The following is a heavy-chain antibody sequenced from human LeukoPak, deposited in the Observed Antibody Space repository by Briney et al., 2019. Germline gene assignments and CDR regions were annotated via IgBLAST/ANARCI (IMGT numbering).Heavy chain of an antibody. CDR2: IFNPGGAT. Sequence: GGSLRLSCAASGFTFSSYWMHWVRQAPGKGLVWVSRIFNPGGATAYVDSVKGRFTISRDNAENTLSLQMNSLRVEDTAVYYCVRVNCAGDCTSRDWYFDLWGRSTLVVVSS. J-gene: IGHJ2*01. D-gene: IGHD2-21*02. CDR1: GFTFSSYW. V-gene: IGHV3-74*01. CDR3: VRVNCAGDCTSRDWYFDL.